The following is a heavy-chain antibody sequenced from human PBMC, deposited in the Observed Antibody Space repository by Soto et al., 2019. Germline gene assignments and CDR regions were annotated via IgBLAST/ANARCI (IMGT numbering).Heavy chain of an antibody. Sequence: QVQLVQSGAEVKKPGASVKVSCKASGYTFTGYYMHWVRQAPGQGLEWMGWINPNRGGTNYAQKFQGWVTMTRDTSISTAYMELSRLRSDDTAVYYCAREEYSSSYGMDVWGQGTTVTVSS. CDR3: AREEYSSSYGMDV. CDR1: GYTFTGYY. V-gene: IGHV1-2*04. J-gene: IGHJ6*02. CDR2: INPNRGGT. D-gene: IGHD6-6*01.